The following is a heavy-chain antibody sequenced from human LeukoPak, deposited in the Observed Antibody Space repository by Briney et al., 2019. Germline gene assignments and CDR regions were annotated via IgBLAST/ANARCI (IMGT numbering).Heavy chain of an antibody. D-gene: IGHD5-12*01. CDR1: GFTFSSYA. CDR2: ISGSGGST. Sequence: GGSLRLSCAASGFTFSSYAMSWVRQAPGKELEWVSAISGSGGSTYYADSVKGRFTISRDNSKNTLYLQMNSLRSEDTAVYYCAKLGKGYSGYDIFDYWGQGTLVTVSS. J-gene: IGHJ4*02. V-gene: IGHV3-23*01. CDR3: AKLGKGYSGYDIFDY.